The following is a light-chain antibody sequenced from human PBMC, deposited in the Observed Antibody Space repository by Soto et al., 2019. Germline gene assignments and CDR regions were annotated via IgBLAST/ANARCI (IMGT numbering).Light chain of an antibody. CDR2: AVS. J-gene: IGKJ1*01. CDR1: QSVSSN. CDR3: QQYNKWPLT. V-gene: IGKV3-15*01. Sequence: EIMMTQSPGTLSASPGERATLSCRASQSVSSNLAWYQQKPGQAPRLLIYAVSTRATGIPARFSGSGSGTELTLTVNSLQSEDFAVYYCQQYNKWPLTFGQGIKVEI.